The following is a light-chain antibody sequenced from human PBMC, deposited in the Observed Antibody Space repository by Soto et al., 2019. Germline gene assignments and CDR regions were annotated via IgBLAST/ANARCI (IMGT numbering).Light chain of an antibody. CDR3: AAWDGSLKGYV. CDR2: RNN. V-gene: IGLV1-44*01. Sequence: QLVLTQPPSTSGTPGQRVTISCSGSSSNIGSNTVNWYQQLPGTAPKLLIYRNNQRPSGVPDRFSGSKSGTSASLAISGLQSEDEADYYCAAWDGSLKGYVFATGTKVTVL. J-gene: IGLJ1*01. CDR1: SSNIGSNT.